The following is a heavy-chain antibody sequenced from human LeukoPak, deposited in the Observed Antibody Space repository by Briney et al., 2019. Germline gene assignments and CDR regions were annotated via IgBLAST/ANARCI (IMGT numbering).Heavy chain of an antibody. CDR1: GYTFTGYY. V-gene: IGHV1-2*02. J-gene: IGHJ4*02. CDR2: INPNSGGT. D-gene: IGHD3-9*01. Sequence: ASVKVSCKASGYTFTGYYMHWVRQAPGQGLEWMGWINPNSGGTNYAQKFQGRVTMPRDTSISTAYMELSRPRSDDTAVYYCARDSVPRRYYDILTCSSDFDYWGQGTLVTVSS. CDR3: ARDSVPRRYYDILTCSSDFDY.